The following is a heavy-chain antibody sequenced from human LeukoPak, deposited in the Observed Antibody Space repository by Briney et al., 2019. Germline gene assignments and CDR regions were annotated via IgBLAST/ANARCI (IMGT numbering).Heavy chain of an antibody. D-gene: IGHD1-14*01. CDR3: ARNVSAPSDHAGYFDY. Sequence: ASVKVSCKASGYTFTNYGISWVQQAPGQGLEWLGWISVYNGNTNYAQKVQARVTMTTDTSASTAYMELRSLRSDDTAVYYCARNVSAPSDHAGYFDYWGQGTLVTVSS. J-gene: IGHJ4*02. CDR2: ISVYNGNT. CDR1: GYTFTNYG. V-gene: IGHV1-18*01.